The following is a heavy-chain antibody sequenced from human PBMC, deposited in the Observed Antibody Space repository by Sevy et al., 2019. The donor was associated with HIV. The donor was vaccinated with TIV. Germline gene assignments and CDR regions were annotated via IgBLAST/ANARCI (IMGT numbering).Heavy chain of an antibody. Sequence: GESLKISCKVSGFTFSNSWIGWVRQMPGKGLEWMGIIYPGDSDTRYSPSFQGQVTFVADKSTATAYLEWTSLKASDTATYYCARRGGHVGKEDLLGYNGMEVWGQGTTVTVSS. CDR3: ARRGGHVGKEDLLGYNGMEV. V-gene: IGHV5-51*01. D-gene: IGHD2-15*01. J-gene: IGHJ6*02. CDR2: IYPGDSDT. CDR1: GFTFSNSW.